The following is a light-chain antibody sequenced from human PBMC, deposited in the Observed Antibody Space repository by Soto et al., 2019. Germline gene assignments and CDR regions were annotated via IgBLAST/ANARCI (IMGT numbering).Light chain of an antibody. CDR2: LNSDGSH. J-gene: IGLJ2*01. V-gene: IGLV4-69*01. CDR1: SGHSSYA. CDR3: QTWGTGIRV. Sequence: QPVLTQSPSASASLGASVKLTCTLSSGHSSYAIAWHQQQPEKGPRYLMKLNSDGSHSKGDGIPDRFSGSSSGAEGYLTISSLQSEDEADYYCQTWGTGIRVFGGGTKVTVL.